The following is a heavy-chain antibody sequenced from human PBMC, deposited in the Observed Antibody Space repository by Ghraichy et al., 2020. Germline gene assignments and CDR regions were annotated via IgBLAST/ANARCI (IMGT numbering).Heavy chain of an antibody. V-gene: IGHV3-21*01. CDR1: GFTFSSYS. CDR3: ARDLGLRYFDWPADY. J-gene: IGHJ4*02. CDR2: ISSSSSYI. D-gene: IGHD3-9*01. Sequence: ETLSLTCAASGFTFSSYSMNWVRQAPGKGLEWVSSISSSSSYIYYADSVKGRFTISRDNAKNSLYLQMNSLRAEDTAVYYCARDLGLRYFDWPADYWGQGTLVTVSS.